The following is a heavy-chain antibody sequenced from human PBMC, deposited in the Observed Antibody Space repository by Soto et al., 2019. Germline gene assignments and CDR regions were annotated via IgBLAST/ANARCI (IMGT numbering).Heavy chain of an antibody. J-gene: IGHJ4*02. Sequence: GESLKISCKGSGYSFTSYWIGWVRQMPGKGLEWMGIIYPGDSDTRYSPSFQGQVTISADKSISTAYLQWSSLKASDTAMYYCARSTYYYDSSGYRNDASDYWGQGTLVTVSS. CDR2: IYPGDSDT. V-gene: IGHV5-51*01. CDR1: GYSFTSYW. CDR3: ARSTYYYDSSGYRNDASDY. D-gene: IGHD3-22*01.